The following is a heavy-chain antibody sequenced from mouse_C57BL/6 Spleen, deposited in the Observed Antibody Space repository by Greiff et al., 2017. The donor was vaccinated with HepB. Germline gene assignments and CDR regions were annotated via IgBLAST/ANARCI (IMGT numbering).Heavy chain of an antibody. Sequence: EVQLVESGGGLVQPKGSLKLSCAASGFSFNTYAMNWVRQAPGKGLEWVARIRSKSNNYATSYADSVKDRFTISRDDSESMLYLQMNNLKTEDTAMYYCVRHSAYYYGSSYYAMDYWGQGTSVTVSS. CDR3: VRHSAYYYGSSYYAMDY. D-gene: IGHD1-1*01. V-gene: IGHV10-1*01. CDR2: IRSKSNNYAT. CDR1: GFSFNTYA. J-gene: IGHJ4*01.